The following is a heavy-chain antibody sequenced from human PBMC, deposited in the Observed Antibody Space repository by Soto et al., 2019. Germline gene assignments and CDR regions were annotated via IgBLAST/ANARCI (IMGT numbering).Heavy chain of an antibody. CDR2: VNGDGSST. CDR1: GFSLSKYW. CDR3: ARGGSTDFYGLLDL. V-gene: IGHV3-74*01. D-gene: IGHD3-16*01. J-gene: IGHJ5*02. Sequence: EVQFVESGGASVQPGGSLRLSCAASGFSLSKYWMHWVRQAPGKGLEWVSRVNGDGSSTTYADSVSGRFIISRDNAKNTVFLQMSSLRADETARYYCARGGSTDFYGLLDLWGQGTQVIVSS.